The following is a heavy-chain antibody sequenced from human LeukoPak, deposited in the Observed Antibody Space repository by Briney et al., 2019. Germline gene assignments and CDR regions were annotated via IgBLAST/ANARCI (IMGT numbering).Heavy chain of an antibody. D-gene: IGHD3-16*01. CDR3: AKDDAWGRYKD. J-gene: IGHJ1*01. CDR1: GFTFSSHG. V-gene: IGHV3-23*01. CDR2: ISPSGGIT. Sequence: GGSLRLSCAASGFTFSSHGMNWVRQAPGKGVEWVSGISPSGGITYYTDSVKGRVTISRDNSKNTVSLQMNSLRGEDTAVYYCAKDDAWGRYKDWGQGTLVTVSS.